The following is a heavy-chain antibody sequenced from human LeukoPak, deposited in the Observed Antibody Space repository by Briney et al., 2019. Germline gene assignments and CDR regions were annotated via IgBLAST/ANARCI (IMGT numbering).Heavy chain of an antibody. D-gene: IGHD3-22*01. CDR1: GGSISGYY. Sequence: KPSETLSLTCTVSGGSISGYYWSWIRQPPGKGLEWIGYIYYSGSTNYNPSLKSRVTLSVDTSKNQFSLKLTSVTAADTAVYYCARGYYDSSGYYLAAYWGQGTLVTVSS. J-gene: IGHJ4*02. CDR3: ARGYYDSSGYYLAAY. V-gene: IGHV4-59*01. CDR2: IYYSGST.